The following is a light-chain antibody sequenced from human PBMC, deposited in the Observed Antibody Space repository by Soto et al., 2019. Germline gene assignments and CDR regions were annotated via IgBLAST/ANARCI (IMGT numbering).Light chain of an antibody. CDR2: DAS. V-gene: IGKV3-20*01. CDR1: QSVINNY. CDR3: QQYGSSPWT. J-gene: IGKJ1*01. Sequence: EIVLTQSPGTLSLSPGERATLSCTSSQSVINNYLAWYQQKPGQAPRVLIYDASTRATGIPDRFSGSGSGTDFTLTISRLEPEDFAVYYCQQYGSSPWTFGQGTKVDI.